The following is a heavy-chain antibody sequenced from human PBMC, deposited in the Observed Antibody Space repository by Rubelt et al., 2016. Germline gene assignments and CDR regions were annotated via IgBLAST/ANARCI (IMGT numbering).Heavy chain of an antibody. V-gene: IGHV3-66*01. D-gene: IGHD7-27*01. CDR2: IYSGGST. CDR3: ARNWGFDY. J-gene: IGHJ4*02. CDR1: GFTVSSNY. Sequence: EVQLVESGGGLVQPGGSLRLSCAASGFTVSSNYMSWVRQAPGKGLEWVSVIYSGGSTYYADSVKGRVTISRGNSKNTRYLQMNSLRAEDTAVYYCARNWGFDYWGQGTLVTVSS.